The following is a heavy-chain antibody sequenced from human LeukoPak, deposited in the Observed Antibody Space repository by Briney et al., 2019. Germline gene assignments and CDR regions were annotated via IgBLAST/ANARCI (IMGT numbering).Heavy chain of an antibody. Sequence: SETLSLTCTVSGYSISSGYYWSWIRQPPGKGLEWIGEINHSGSTNYNPSLKSRVTISVDTSKNQFSLKLASVTAADTAIYYCAKGAGGFSYYNWFDPWGQGTLVTVSS. D-gene: IGHD5-18*01. CDR1: GYSISSGYY. CDR2: INHSGST. J-gene: IGHJ5*02. V-gene: IGHV4-38-2*02. CDR3: AKGAGGFSYYNWFDP.